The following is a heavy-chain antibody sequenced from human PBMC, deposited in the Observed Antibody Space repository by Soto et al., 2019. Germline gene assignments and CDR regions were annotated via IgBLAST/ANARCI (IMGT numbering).Heavy chain of an antibody. CDR2: IKNKANSYTT. D-gene: IGHD6-19*01. CDR1: GFTFSDHY. Sequence: EVQLVESGGGLVQPEGSLRLSCAASGFTFSDHYMDWVRQAPGKGLEWVGRIKNKANSYTTEDAAPVKGKFIISRDDSQSSGFLQMNRLTADDTAVWYCTRVRLGSSRSSEYWGQGILVTVSS. V-gene: IGHV3-72*01. J-gene: IGHJ4*02. CDR3: TRVRLGSSRSSEY.